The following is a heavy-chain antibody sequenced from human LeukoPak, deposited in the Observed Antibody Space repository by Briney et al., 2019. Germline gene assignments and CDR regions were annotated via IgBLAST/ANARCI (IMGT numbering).Heavy chain of an antibody. CDR3: ARVRYCDY. CDR1: GFTFSSHW. CDR2: INFDGSST. J-gene: IGHJ4*02. Sequence: GGSLRLSCAASGFTFSSHWMHWVRQAPGKGLVWVSRINFDGSSTSYADSVKGRFTISRDNAKNTLYLQMNSLRAEDTAVYYCARVRYCDYWGQGTLVTVSS. V-gene: IGHV3-74*01. D-gene: IGHD1-14*01.